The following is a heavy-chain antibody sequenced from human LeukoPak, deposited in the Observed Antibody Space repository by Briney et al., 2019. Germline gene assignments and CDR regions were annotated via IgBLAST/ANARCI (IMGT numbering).Heavy chain of an antibody. V-gene: IGHV4-4*09. J-gene: IGHJ4*02. CDR2: IYPSGNT. CDR3: AKTFSASLGRFDY. CDR1: GGSISSHY. Sequence: SETLSLTRTVSGGSISSHYWSWIRQPPGKGPEWIGYIYPSGNTNYNPSFKSRVTVSVDTSKNQFSLKLSSVTAADTAVYYCAKTFSASLGRFDYWGQGTLVTVSS. D-gene: IGHD1-26*01.